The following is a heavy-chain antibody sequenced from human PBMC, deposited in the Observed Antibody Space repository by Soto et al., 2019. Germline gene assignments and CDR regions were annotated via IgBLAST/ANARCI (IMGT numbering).Heavy chain of an antibody. CDR3: AKEYNGYDDFDY. Sequence: GGSLRLSCAASGFTFSSDAMSWVRQAPGKGPEWVSAISGSGAGTYYADSVEGRFIISRDNSKNTLYLQMNSLRAEDTAMYYCAKEYNGYDDFDYWGQGTLVTVSS. CDR1: GFTFSSDA. J-gene: IGHJ4*02. D-gene: IGHD5-12*01. CDR2: ISGSGAGT. V-gene: IGHV3-23*01.